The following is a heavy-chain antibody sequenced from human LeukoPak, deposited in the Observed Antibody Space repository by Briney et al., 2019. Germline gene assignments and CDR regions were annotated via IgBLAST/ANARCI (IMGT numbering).Heavy chain of an antibody. D-gene: IGHD2-2*03. CDR1: GGSISSSDHY. CDR3: ARVDWANPSWFDP. V-gene: IGHV4-39*07. Sequence: SETLSLTCTVSGGSISSSDHYWGWIRQSPGKGLEWIGSIYYSGSTYYNPSLKSRVTISVDTSKNQFSLKLSSVTAADTAVYYCARVDWANPSWFDPWGQGTLVTVSS. J-gene: IGHJ5*02. CDR2: IYYSGST.